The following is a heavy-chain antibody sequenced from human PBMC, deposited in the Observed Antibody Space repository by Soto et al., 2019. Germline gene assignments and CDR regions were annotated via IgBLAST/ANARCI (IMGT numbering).Heavy chain of an antibody. CDR2: IDPSDSYI. CDR3: ASGRDSSANHNMDV. V-gene: IGHV5-10-1*01. D-gene: IGHD3-22*01. Sequence: EVQLVQSGAEVKQPGESLRISCKGSGYRFTSYWINWVRQMPGKGLEWMGRIDPSDSYINYSPSFHGHVTISADKSISTAYLQWSSLRASDTAMYYCASGRDSSANHNMDVWGQGTTVTVSS. CDR1: GYRFTSYW. J-gene: IGHJ6*02.